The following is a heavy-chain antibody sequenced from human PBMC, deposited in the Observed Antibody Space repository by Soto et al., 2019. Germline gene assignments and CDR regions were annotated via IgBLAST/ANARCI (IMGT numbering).Heavy chain of an antibody. CDR2: INSDGSST. D-gene: IGHD6-19*01. V-gene: IGHV3-74*01. J-gene: IGHJ6*02. CDR1: GFTFSIYW. CDR3: ARDIAVAGPDYYYYGMDV. Sequence: GGSLRLSCAASGFTFSIYWMHWVRQAPGKGLVWVSRINSDGSSTSYADSVKGRFTISRDNAKNTLYLQMNSLRAEDTAVYYCARDIAVAGPDYYYYGMDVWGQGTTVTVSS.